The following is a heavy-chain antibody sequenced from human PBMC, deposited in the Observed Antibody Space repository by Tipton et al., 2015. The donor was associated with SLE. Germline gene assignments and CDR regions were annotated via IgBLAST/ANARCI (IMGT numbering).Heavy chain of an antibody. D-gene: IGHD1-26*01. CDR3: ARAVDSGSYRGSFDY. CDR2: ISSSSSYI. J-gene: IGHJ4*02. V-gene: IGHV3-21*01. CDR1: GFTFSSYS. Sequence: SLRLSCAASGFTFSSYSMNWVRQAPGKGLEWVSSISSSSSYIYYADSVKGRFTISRDNAKNSLCLQMNSLRAEDTAVYYCARAVDSGSYRGSFDYWGQGTLVTVSS.